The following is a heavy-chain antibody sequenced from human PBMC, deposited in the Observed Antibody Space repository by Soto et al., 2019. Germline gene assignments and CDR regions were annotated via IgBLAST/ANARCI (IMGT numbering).Heavy chain of an antibody. J-gene: IGHJ4*02. CDR3: ANVPIWCSSTSCYTEGFDY. CDR1: GXTFSDYA. V-gene: IGHV3-23*01. Sequence: LRLSFTASGXTFSDYAMSWVRQPPGKGLEWVSVISAGGSTYYADSVKGRLTVSRANSKNTLYLQMNSLRAEDTAVYYCANVPIWCSSTSCYTEGFDYWGQGTLVTVSS. CDR2: ISAGGST. D-gene: IGHD2-2*02.